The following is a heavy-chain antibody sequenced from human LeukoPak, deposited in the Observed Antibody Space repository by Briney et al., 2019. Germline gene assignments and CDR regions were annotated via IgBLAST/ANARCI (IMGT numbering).Heavy chain of an antibody. CDR1: GGSISSYY. Sequence: PSETLSLTCTVSGGSISSYYWSWIRQPAGKGLEWIGRIYTSGSTNYNPSLKSRVTMSVHTSKNQFSLKLSSVTAADTAVYYCARAVAAGTPGWFDPWGQGTLVTVSS. J-gene: IGHJ5*02. CDR3: ARAVAAGTPGWFDP. V-gene: IGHV4-4*07. CDR2: IYTSGST. D-gene: IGHD6-13*01.